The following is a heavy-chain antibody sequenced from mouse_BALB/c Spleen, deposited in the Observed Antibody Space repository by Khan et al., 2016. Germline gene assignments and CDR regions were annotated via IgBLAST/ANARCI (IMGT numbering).Heavy chain of an antibody. CDR2: INSNGGST. V-gene: IGHV5-6-3*01. CDR3: ATLAY. CDR1: GFTFSSYG. J-gene: IGHJ2*01. Sequence: EVELVESGGGLVQPGGSLKLSCAASGFTFSSYGMSWVHQTPDKRLELVATINSNGGSTYYPDSVKGRFTISRDNAKNTLYLQMSSLKSEDTAMYYCATLAYWGQGTTLTVSS.